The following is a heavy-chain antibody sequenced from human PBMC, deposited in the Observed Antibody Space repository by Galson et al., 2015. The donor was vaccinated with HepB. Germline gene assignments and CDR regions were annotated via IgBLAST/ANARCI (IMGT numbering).Heavy chain of an antibody. J-gene: IGHJ4*02. CDR1: GFTFSSYG. D-gene: IGHD1-14*01. V-gene: IGHV3-30*18. Sequence: SLRLSCAASGFTFSSYGMHWVRQAPGKGLEWVALISFDGSNKYYADSVKGRFTIPRDNSKNTLDLQMDSLRAEDAAVYYCAKGIRGPGRPTTPFDYWGQGTLVTVSS. CDR3: AKGIRGPGRPTTPFDY. CDR2: ISFDGSNK.